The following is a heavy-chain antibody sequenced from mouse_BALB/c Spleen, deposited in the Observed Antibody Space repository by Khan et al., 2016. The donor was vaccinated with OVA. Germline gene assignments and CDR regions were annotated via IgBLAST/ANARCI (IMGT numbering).Heavy chain of an antibody. Sequence: EVELVESGGDLVEPGGSLKLSCAASGFTFGTYGMSWVRQTPDKRLEWVATISTGGHYTYYPDRVRGRFTISRDNAKNTLYLQMTSLKSEDTAMFYCARLAYYYDSEGFAYWGQGTLVTVSA. CDR2: ISTGGHYT. CDR3: ARLAYYYDSEGFAY. D-gene: IGHD1-1*01. CDR1: GFTFGTYG. V-gene: IGHV5-6*01. J-gene: IGHJ3*01.